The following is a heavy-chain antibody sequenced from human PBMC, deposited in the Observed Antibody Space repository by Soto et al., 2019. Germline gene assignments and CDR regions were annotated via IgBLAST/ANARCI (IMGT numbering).Heavy chain of an antibody. CDR2: IIPILGIA. V-gene: IGHV1-69*04. CDR1: GGTLSSYT. J-gene: IGHJ4*02. D-gene: IGHD3-22*01. Sequence: SVKGSCKASGGTLSSYTISWVRQAPGQGLEWMGRIIPILGIANYAQKFQGRVTITADKSTSTAYMELSSLRSEDTAVYYCARDGSSGYLCYWGQGTLVTVSS. CDR3: ARDGSSGYLCY.